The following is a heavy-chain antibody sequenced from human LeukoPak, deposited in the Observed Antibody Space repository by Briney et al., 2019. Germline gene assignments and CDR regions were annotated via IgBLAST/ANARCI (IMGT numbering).Heavy chain of an antibody. CDR3: AKVPSPMVYGEDAFDI. V-gene: IGHV3-23*01. D-gene: IGHD2-8*01. CDR2: ISGSGGST. Sequence: PGGSLRLSCAASGFTFSSYSMNWVRQAPGKGLEWVSAISGSGGSTYYADSVKGRFTISRDNSKNTLYLQMNSLRAEDTAVYYCAKVPSPMVYGEDAFDIWGQGTMVTVSS. J-gene: IGHJ3*02. CDR1: GFTFSSYS.